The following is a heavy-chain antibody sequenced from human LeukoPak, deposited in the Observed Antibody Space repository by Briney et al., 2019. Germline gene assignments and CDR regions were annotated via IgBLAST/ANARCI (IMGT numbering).Heavy chain of an antibody. J-gene: IGHJ4*02. CDR1: GGSFNDYY. D-gene: IGHD6-19*01. V-gene: IGHV4-34*01. CDR3: AREGDSSGWFGGFDY. CDR2: INLRGST. Sequence: PSETLSLTCAVYGGSFNDYYWNWIRQPPGKGLEWIGEINLRGSTTYNPSLKSRVTISLDESKNQFSLKLSSVTAADTAVYYCAREGDSSGWFGGFDYWGQGTLVTVSS.